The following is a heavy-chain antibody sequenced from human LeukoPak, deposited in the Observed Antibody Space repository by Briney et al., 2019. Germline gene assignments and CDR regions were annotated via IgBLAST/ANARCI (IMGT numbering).Heavy chain of an antibody. D-gene: IGHD2/OR15-2a*01. CDR1: GGSISSYY. Sequence: SETLSLTCTVSGGSISSYYWSWIRQPPGKGLEWIGYIYSSGSTNYNPSLKSRVIISLDTSKSQFSLKLSSVTDADTAVYYCARSFSARMFFDYWGQGSLVTVSS. J-gene: IGHJ4*02. V-gene: IGHV4-59*01. CDR2: IYSSGST. CDR3: ARSFSARMFFDY.